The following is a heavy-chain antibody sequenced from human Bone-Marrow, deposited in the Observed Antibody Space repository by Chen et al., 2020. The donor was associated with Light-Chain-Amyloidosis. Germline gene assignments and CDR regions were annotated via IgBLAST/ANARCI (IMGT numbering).Heavy chain of an antibody. CDR1: GFTFSSYS. V-gene: IGHV3-23*01. J-gene: IGHJ4*02. Sequence: EVQLLESGGGLVQPGGSLRLSCAASGFTFSSYSMAWVRQAPVKGLEWLSDVIASGGSTFYADSVKGRFTISIDNSKNTLYLQMNSLRADDTSLYYCARRSGWWAYNFWGQGTLVTVSS. D-gene: IGHD6-19*01. CDR3: ARRSGWWAYNF. CDR2: VIASGGST.